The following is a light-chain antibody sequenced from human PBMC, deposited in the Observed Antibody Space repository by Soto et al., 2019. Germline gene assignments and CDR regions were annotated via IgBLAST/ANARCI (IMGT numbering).Light chain of an antibody. Sequence: LTQSPGSLSLSSGERATVSCRASQTVRSSYLAWYQQRPGQAPILLIYGAFNRATGIPDRFSGSESGRDYILTISRLDPEDSAVYYCQQYGDSITFGGGTKVEI. V-gene: IGKV3-20*01. CDR1: QTVRSSY. J-gene: IGKJ4*01. CDR3: QQYGDSIT. CDR2: GAF.